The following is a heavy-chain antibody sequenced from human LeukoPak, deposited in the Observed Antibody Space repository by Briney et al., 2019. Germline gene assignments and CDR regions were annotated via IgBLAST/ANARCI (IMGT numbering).Heavy chain of an antibody. D-gene: IGHD3-16*02. Sequence: GASVKVSCKASGYTFTSYDINWVRQATGQGLEWMGWINPNSGGTNYAQKFQGRVTMTRDTSISTAYMELSRLRSDDTAVYYCARYDYVWGSYRSASAFDYWGQGTLVTVSS. CDR1: GYTFTSYD. CDR3: ARYDYVWGSYRSASAFDY. J-gene: IGHJ4*02. CDR2: INPNSGGT. V-gene: IGHV1-2*02.